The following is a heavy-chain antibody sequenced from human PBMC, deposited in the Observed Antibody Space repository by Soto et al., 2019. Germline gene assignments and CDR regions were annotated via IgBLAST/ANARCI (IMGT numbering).Heavy chain of an antibody. D-gene: IGHD3-3*01. J-gene: IGHJ5*02. V-gene: IGHV4-61*01. Sequence: QVQLQESGPGLVKPSETLSLTCTVSGGSVSSGSYSWSWIRQPPGKGLEWIGYIYYSGSTNYNPSLKSRVTISVDTSKNQFSLKLSSVTAADTAVYYCARYDSAWFDPWGQGTLVTVSS. CDR3: ARYDSAWFDP. CDR1: GGSVSSGSYS. CDR2: IYYSGST.